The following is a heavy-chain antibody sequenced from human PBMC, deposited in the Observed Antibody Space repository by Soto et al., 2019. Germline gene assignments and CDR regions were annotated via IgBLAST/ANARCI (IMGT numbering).Heavy chain of an antibody. Sequence: QLQLQESGPGLVKPSETLSLTCTVSGGSIISSSYYWGWIRQPPGKGLEWIGSIYYSGSTYYNPSLKSRXXIXVXXSKNQFSQKLSSVTAADTAVYYCAIIWGSPYYFDYWGQGTLVTVSS. CDR1: GGSIISSSYY. CDR2: IYYSGST. V-gene: IGHV4-39*01. CDR3: AIIWGSPYYFDY. J-gene: IGHJ4*02. D-gene: IGHD7-27*01.